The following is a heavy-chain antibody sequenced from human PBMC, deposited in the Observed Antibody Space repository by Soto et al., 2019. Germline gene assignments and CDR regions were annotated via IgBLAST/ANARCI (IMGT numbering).Heavy chain of an antibody. Sequence: ASETLSLTCTVSGGSINSYYWSWIRQPPGKGLEWIGHIYYSGDTNYNPSLKSRVTISVDTSKNQFSLRLSYVTAANTAVYYCARETMPSSSKWFDPWGQGTLVTVSS. J-gene: IGHJ5*02. CDR3: ARETMPSSSKWFDP. CDR1: GGSINSYY. CDR2: IYYSGDT. V-gene: IGHV4-59*01. D-gene: IGHD1-1*01.